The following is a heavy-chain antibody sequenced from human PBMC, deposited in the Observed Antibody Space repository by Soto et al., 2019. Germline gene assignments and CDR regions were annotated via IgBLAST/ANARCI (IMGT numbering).Heavy chain of an antibody. CDR1: GFSLSTTGEA. Sequence: GSGPTLVNPTQTLTLTCSFSGFSLSTTGEAVGWIRQPPGKALEWLALIYWDDDKPYSPPLKSRLTVTKDTSKNQVILTMTNMDPVDTATYYCAHRGGGYSYGIFDFWGQGLLVTVSS. J-gene: IGHJ4*02. D-gene: IGHD5-18*01. V-gene: IGHV2-5*02. CDR2: IYWDDDK. CDR3: AHRGGGYSYGIFDF.